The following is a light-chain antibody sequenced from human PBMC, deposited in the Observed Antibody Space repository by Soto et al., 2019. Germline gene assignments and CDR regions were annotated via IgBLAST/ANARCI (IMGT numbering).Light chain of an antibody. Sequence: EMVMTQSPATLSVSPGERATLSCRASQSVSSNLAWYQQKPGQAPRLLIYGASSRATGIPDRFSGSGSGTDFTLTISDLEPADFGLYYCQQRLNWPPGFGQGTKVDIK. CDR3: QQRLNWPPG. CDR2: GAS. J-gene: IGKJ1*01. CDR1: QSVSSN. V-gene: IGKV3-11*01.